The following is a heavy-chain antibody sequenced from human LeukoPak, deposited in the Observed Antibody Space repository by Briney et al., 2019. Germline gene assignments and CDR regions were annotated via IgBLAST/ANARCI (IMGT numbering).Heavy chain of an antibody. CDR3: ARDVTYYDSTDNEDY. V-gene: IGHV3-48*01. CDR1: AFTLSSYS. CDR2: ISSTSRTM. J-gene: IGHJ4*02. Sequence: GGSLRLSCAASAFTLSSYSMNWVRQAPGKGLEWVSYISSTSRTMYSADSLKGRFTISRDNAKNSLYLQMNSLRAEDTAVYYCARDVTYYDSTDNEDYWGQGTLVTVSS. D-gene: IGHD3-22*01.